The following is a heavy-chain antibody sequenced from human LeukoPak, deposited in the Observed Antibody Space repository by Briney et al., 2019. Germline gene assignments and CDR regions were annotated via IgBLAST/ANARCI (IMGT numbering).Heavy chain of an antibody. CDR3: ARDSLITMVVVTLFDP. D-gene: IGHD3-10*01. J-gene: IGHJ5*02. CDR1: GISLSSHA. CDR2: VSDTGSSE. Sequence: GGSLRLSCVASGISLSSHAMSWVRQAPGKGLEWISAVSDTGSSEYYADSVKGRFTISRDNSKNTLYLQMNSLRVEDTAVYYCARDSLITMVVVTLFDPRGQGTLVTVSS. V-gene: IGHV3-23*01.